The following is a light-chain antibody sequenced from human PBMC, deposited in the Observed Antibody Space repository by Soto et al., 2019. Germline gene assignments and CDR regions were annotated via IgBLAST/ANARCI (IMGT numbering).Light chain of an antibody. CDR1: SSDVGGYNY. J-gene: IGLJ2*01. CDR3: SSYTSSSTYVV. Sequence: QSVLTQPDSVSGSPGQSITISCTGTSSDVGGYNYVSWYQQHPGKAPKLMIYDVSNRPSGVSNRFSGSKSGNTASLTISGLQAEDEADYYCSSYTSSSTYVVFGGGTKVTVL. CDR2: DVS. V-gene: IGLV2-14*01.